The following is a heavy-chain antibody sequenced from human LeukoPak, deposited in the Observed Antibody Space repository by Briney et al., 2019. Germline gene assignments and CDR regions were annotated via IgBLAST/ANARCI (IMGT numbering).Heavy chain of an antibody. J-gene: IGHJ4*02. CDR1: GGSISNSSSY. V-gene: IGHV4-39*07. CDR2: IYHSGST. D-gene: IGHD1-26*01. Sequence: PSETLSLTCTVSGGSISNSSSYWGWIRQPPGKGLEWIGSIYHSGSTYYNPSLKSRVTISVDTSKNQFSLKLSSVTAADTAEYYCARDLMSWELLGGTFDYWGQGTLVTVSS. CDR3: ARDLMSWELLGGTFDY.